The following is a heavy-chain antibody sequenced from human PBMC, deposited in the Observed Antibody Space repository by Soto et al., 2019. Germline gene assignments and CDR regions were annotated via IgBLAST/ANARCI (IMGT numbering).Heavy chain of an antibody. D-gene: IGHD3-9*01. CDR2: ISSSSYI. J-gene: IGHJ6*02. Sequence: GGSLRLSCAASGFTFSSYSMNWVRQAPGKGLEWVSSISSSSYIYYADSVKGRFTISRDNAKNSLFLQMNSLRAEDTAVYYFAREKVTGYPVYYYYGMDVWGQGTTVTVSS. V-gene: IGHV3-21*01. CDR1: GFTFSSYS. CDR3: AREKVTGYPVYYYYGMDV.